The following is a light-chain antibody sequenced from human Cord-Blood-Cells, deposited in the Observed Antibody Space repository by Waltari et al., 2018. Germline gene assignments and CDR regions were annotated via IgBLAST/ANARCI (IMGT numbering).Light chain of an antibody. Sequence: ELVLTQSPGTLSLSPGERATLSCRASQSVGSSYLAWYQQKPGQAPRLLIYGASSRATGIPDRFSGSGSGTDFTLTISRLEPEDFAVYYCQQYGSFFGQGTKLEIK. J-gene: IGKJ2*01. CDR1: QSVGSSY. V-gene: IGKV3-20*01. CDR2: GAS. CDR3: QQYGSF.